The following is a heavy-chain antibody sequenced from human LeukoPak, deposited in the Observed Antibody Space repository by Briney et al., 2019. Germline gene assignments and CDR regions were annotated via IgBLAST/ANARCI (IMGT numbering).Heavy chain of an antibody. V-gene: IGHV3-23*01. CDR2: ISGSGGST. CDR3: AKGGTVVASTHY. Sequence: PGGSLRLSCAASGFTFSSYVLSWVRQAPGKGLEWVSAISGSGGSTYYADSVKGRFTISRDNSKNTLYLQVNSLRAEDTAVYYCAKGGTVVASTHYWGQGTLVTVSS. J-gene: IGHJ4*02. CDR1: GFTFSSYV. D-gene: IGHD4-11*01.